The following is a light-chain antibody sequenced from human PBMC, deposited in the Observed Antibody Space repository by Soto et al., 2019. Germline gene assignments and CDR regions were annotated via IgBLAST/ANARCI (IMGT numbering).Light chain of an antibody. CDR2: SSD. V-gene: IGLV1-44*01. CDR3: ASWDDSLNAWA. Sequence: QSVLTQPPSASGTPGQRVTISCSGSSSNIGSYTVRWYRQLPGTDPNLLIGSSDQRPSGVADRFSGSQSGTSASLAISGLQSEDEADYVCASWDDSLNAWAFGGGTEVTVL. J-gene: IGLJ3*02. CDR1: SSNIGSYT.